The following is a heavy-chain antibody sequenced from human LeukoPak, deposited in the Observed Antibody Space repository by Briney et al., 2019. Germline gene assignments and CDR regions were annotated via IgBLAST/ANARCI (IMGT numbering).Heavy chain of an antibody. J-gene: IGHJ4*02. V-gene: IGHV1-46*01. Sequence: GASVEVSCKASGYTFTSYYMHWVRQAPGQGLEWMGIINPSGGSTSYAQKFQGRVTMTRDTSTNTVYMELSSLRSEDTAVYYCARGGYSYGYDYWGQGTLVTVSS. CDR3: ARGGYSYGYDY. CDR2: INPSGGST. CDR1: GYTFTSYY. D-gene: IGHD5-18*01.